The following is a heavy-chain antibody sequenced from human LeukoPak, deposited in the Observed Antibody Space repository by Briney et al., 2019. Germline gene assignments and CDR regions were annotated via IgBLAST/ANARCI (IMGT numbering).Heavy chain of an antibody. CDR2: INPNSGST. J-gene: IGHJ5*02. CDR3: ARGYCSGGTCYLVENWLDP. Sequence: GASVKVSCKASGYTLTAYYIYWVRQAPGQGLEWMGRINPNSGSTDYAQNFQGRVTMTGDTSISTAYMELSRLRSDDTAVYYRARGYCSGGTCYLVENWLDPWGQGTLVTVSS. CDR1: GYTLTAYY. D-gene: IGHD2-15*01. V-gene: IGHV1-2*06.